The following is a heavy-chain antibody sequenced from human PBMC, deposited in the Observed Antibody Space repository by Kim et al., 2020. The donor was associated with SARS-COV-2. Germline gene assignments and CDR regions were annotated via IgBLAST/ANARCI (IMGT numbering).Heavy chain of an antibody. V-gene: IGHV7-4-1*02. J-gene: IGHJ4*02. CDR1: GYTFTNYA. Sequence: ASVKVSCKASGYTFTNYAMNWVRQAPVQGLEWMGWINTNTGNPTYAQGFTGRFVFSLDTSVSTAYLQISSLKAEDTAVYYCARDRGDDYNLRVDYWGQGTLVTVSS. D-gene: IGHD4-4*01. CDR2: INTNTGNP. CDR3: ARDRGDDYNLRVDY.